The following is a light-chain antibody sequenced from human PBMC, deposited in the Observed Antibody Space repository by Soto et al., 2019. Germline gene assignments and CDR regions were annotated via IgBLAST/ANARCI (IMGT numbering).Light chain of an antibody. J-gene: IGKJ4*01. V-gene: IGKV1-5*03. Sequence: DIQMTQSTSTLSASVGDRVTITCRASQSISIWLAWYQQKPGKAPKLLIYKASSLDSGVPSRFSGSGSGTEFTLTISSLQPDDFATYYCQQYNSYLLTFGGGTKVEIK. CDR3: QQYNSYLLT. CDR2: KAS. CDR1: QSISIW.